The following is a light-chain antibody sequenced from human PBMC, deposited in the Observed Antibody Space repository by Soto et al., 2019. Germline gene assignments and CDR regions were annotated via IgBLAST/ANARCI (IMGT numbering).Light chain of an antibody. CDR2: GAS. Sequence: EIVLTQSPGTLSLSPGERATLSCRASQSVSNNYLAWYQQNPGQAPRLLIYGASSRATGIPDRFSGSGSGTDFTLTISRLEPEDFAVYYCQQYSSSPPVTFGGGTKVEIK. CDR3: QQYSSSPPVT. CDR1: QSVSNNY. J-gene: IGKJ4*01. V-gene: IGKV3-20*01.